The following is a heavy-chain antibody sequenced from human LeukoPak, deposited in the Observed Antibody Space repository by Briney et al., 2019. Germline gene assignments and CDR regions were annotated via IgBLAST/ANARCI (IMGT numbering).Heavy chain of an antibody. CDR2: INPNSGGT. V-gene: IGHV1-2*02. CDR3: VRGGEATDYYYYYYMDV. Sequence: ASVKVSCKASGYTFTGYYMHWVRQAPGQGLEWMGWINPNSGGTNYAQKFQGRVTMTRDTSISTAYMELSRLRSDDTAVYYCVRGGEATDYYYYYYMDVWGKGTTVTVSS. CDR1: GYTFTGYY. D-gene: IGHD1-26*01. J-gene: IGHJ6*03.